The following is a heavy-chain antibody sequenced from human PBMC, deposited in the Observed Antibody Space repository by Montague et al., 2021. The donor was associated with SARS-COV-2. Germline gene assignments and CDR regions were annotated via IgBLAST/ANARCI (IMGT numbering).Heavy chain of an antibody. CDR3: ARSPRHYDFWSGYLPGHFDY. CDR1: GGSISSSSYY. D-gene: IGHD3-3*01. CDR2: IYYSGST. Sequence: SETLSLTCTVSGGSISSSSYYWGWIRQPTGKGLEWIGSIYYSGSTYYNPSLKSRVTISVDTSKNQFSLKLSSVTAADTAVYYCARSPRHYDFWSGYLPGHFDYWGQGTLVIVSS. J-gene: IGHJ4*02. V-gene: IGHV4-39*01.